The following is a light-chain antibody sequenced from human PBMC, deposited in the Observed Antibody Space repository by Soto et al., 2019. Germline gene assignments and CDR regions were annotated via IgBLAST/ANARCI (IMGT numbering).Light chain of an antibody. CDR2: DVS. Sequence: VLAQPAPVSGSPGQSITISCTGTSSDIGDSNFVSWYQHHPGKAPKLLIYDVSDRPSRISSRFSGSKSANTASLTISGLQAEDEALYYCSSYTSTTTVRFVFGTGTKVTVL. J-gene: IGLJ1*01. CDR1: SSDIGDSNF. CDR3: SSYTSTTTVRFV. V-gene: IGLV2-14*01.